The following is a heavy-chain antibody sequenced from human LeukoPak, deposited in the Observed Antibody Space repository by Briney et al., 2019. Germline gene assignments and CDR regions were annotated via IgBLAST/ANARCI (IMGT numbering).Heavy chain of an antibody. Sequence: PGGSLRLSCAASGFTFSSYGMHWVRQAPGKGLEWVAFIRYDGSNKYYADSVKGRSTISRDNSKNTLYLQMNSLRAEDTAVYYCAKEKWNDRLFDYWGQGTLVTVSS. D-gene: IGHD1-1*01. CDR2: IRYDGSNK. CDR3: AKEKWNDRLFDY. CDR1: GFTFSSYG. J-gene: IGHJ4*02. V-gene: IGHV3-30*02.